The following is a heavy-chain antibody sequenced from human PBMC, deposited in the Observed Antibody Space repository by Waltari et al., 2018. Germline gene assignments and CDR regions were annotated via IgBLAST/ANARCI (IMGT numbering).Heavy chain of an antibody. CDR1: GYTFTKYG. CDR2: IRADKGDT. Sequence: QVQLVQSGAEVKKAGASVKVSCKASGYTFTKYGISWRRQAPGQGLEWMGWIRADKGDTNYAQKFEDRVTRTTETSTSTAYMDLRSLRSNDTAVYYCARDWSSQNHLILDNWGQGTLVTVSS. V-gene: IGHV1-18*01. J-gene: IGHJ4*02. D-gene: IGHD2-8*02. CDR3: ARDWSSQNHLILDN.